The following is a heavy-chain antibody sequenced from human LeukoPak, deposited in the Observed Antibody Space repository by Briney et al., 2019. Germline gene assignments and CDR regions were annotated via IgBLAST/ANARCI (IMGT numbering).Heavy chain of an antibody. CDR2: IYYSGST. CDR3: ARGTNYLYYFDY. CDR1: GFTFSSYG. D-gene: IGHD3-10*01. J-gene: IGHJ4*02. Sequence: GSLRLSCAASGFTFSSYGMSWVRQPPGKGLEWIGHIYYSGSTYYNPSLKSRVTISVDTSKNQFSLKLSFVTAADTAVYYCARGTNYLYYFDYWGQGTLVTVSS. V-gene: IGHV4-59*04.